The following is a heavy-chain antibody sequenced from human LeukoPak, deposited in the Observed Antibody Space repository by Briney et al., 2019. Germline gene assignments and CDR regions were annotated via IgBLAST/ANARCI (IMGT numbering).Heavy chain of an antibody. CDR3: AKDCASSTSCQPDY. V-gene: IGHV3-23*01. D-gene: IGHD2-2*01. J-gene: IGHJ4*02. CDR2: ISGSGGST. Sequence: GGSLRLSCAASGFTFSSYAMSWVRQAPGKGLEWVSAISGSGGSTYYADSVKGRFTISRDNSKNTLYLQMNSLRAEDTAVYYCAKDCASSTSCQPDYWGQGTLVTVSS. CDR1: GFTFSSYA.